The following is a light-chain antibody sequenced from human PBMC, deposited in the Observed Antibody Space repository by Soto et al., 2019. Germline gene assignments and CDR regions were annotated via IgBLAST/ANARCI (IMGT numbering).Light chain of an antibody. CDR2: GAA. CDR3: QQYGSSLT. Sequence: EIVLTQSPGTLSLSPGERATLSRRASQSIARNFAWYKQQPGQAPRVLIHGAANRATGIPDRFTGSGSGTDFTLSIRRLEPEDFAVDFCQQYGSSLTCGGGTKVDIK. V-gene: IGKV3-20*01. CDR1: QSIARN. J-gene: IGKJ4*01.